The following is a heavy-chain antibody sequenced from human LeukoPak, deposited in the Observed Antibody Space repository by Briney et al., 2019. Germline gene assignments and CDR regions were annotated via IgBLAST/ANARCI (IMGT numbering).Heavy chain of an antibody. CDR1: GFTFSSYS. V-gene: IGHV3-21*01. CDR2: ISSSSSYI. J-gene: IGHJ4*02. Sequence: GGSLRLSCAASGFTFSSYSMNWVRQAPGKGLEWVSSISSSSSYIYYADSVKGRFTISRDNAKNSLYLQMNSLRAEDTAVYYCARRWDYYDSSGYYYWGQGNLVTVSS. CDR3: ARRWDYYDSSGYYY. D-gene: IGHD3-22*01.